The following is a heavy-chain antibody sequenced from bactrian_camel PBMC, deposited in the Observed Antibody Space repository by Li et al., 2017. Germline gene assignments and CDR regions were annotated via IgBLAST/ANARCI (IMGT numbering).Heavy chain of an antibody. J-gene: IGHJ4*01. Sequence: QLVESGGGSVQAGGSLRLSCAASGYTYTMAWFRQAPGKEREGIASLDSDGSTNYDNSVQGRFTISKDDAKNTLYLQMNDLKPEDTGMYYCAAVTGCSLVPWLRDPGQKSGPINWGQGTQVTVS. CDR1: GYTYT. V-gene: IGHV3S53*01. CDR3: AAVTGCSLVPWLRDPGQKSGPIN. CDR2: LDSDGST. D-gene: IGHD3*01.